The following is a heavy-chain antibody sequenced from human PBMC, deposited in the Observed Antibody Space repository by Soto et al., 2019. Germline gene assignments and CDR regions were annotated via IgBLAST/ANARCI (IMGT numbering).Heavy chain of an antibody. D-gene: IGHD3-9*01. CDR3: ARHSPVASQVRYFDWQGPQDY. CDR2: IDPSDSYT. V-gene: IGHV5-10-1*01. CDR1: GYSFTSYW. J-gene: IGHJ4*02. Sequence: GESLKISCKGSGYSFTSYWISWVRQMPGKGLEWMGRIDPSDSYTNYSPSFQGHVTISADKSISTAYLQWSSLKASDTAMYYCARHSPVASQVRYFDWQGPQDYWGQGTLVTVSS.